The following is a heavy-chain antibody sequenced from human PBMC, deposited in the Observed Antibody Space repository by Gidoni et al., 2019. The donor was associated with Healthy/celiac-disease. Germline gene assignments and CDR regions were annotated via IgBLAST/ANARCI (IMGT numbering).Heavy chain of an antibody. J-gene: IGHJ4*02. V-gene: IGHV1-8*01. CDR2: MNLNSGNT. CDR1: GYTFTRYD. D-gene: IGHD4-17*01. CDR3: ARVNGDPDY. Sequence: QVQLVPSRAEVKKPGASVQASCTASGYTFTRYDINWVRQATGQGLAWMGWMNLNSGNTGYAQKVQGRVTMTMNTYISTAYMELSSLRSEDTAVYYCARVNGDPDYWGQGTLVTVSS.